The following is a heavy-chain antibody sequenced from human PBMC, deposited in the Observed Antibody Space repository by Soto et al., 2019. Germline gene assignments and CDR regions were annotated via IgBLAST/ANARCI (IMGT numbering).Heavy chain of an antibody. CDR1: GGSISSYC. Sequence: QVQLQESGPGLVKPSETLSLTCTVSGGSISSYCWSWIRQPPGKGLEWIGYIYYSGSTNYNPSLKSRVTISVDTSKNQFSLKLSSVTAADTAVYYCALGGYSYGKRVLDYWGQGTLVTVSS. CDR3: ALGGYSYGKRVLDY. CDR2: IYYSGST. V-gene: IGHV4-59*01. J-gene: IGHJ4*02. D-gene: IGHD5-18*01.